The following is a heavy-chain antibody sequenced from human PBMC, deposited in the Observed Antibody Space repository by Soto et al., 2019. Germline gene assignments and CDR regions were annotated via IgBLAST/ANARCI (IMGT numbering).Heavy chain of an antibody. CDR3: AGAAAGPFDY. V-gene: IGHV4-4*07. J-gene: IGHJ4*02. D-gene: IGHD6-13*01. Sequence: SETLSLTCTVSGASISVHSYYWTWIRQPAGKGLEWIGRIYTSGSTNYNPSLKSRVTMSVDTSKNQFSLKLSSVTAADTAVYYCAGAAAGPFDYWGQGTLVTVSS. CDR1: GASISVHSYY. CDR2: IYTSGST.